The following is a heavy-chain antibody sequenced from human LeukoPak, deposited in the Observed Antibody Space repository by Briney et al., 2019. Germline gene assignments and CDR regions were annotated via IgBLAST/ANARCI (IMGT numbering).Heavy chain of an antibody. CDR2: IKQDGSEK. D-gene: IGHD6-19*01. Sequence: RPGGSLRLSCAASGFTFSSYEMSWVRQAPGKGLEWVANIKQDGSEKCYVDSVKGRFTISRDNAKNSLYLQMNSLRAEDTAVYYCARDTPGGSSGWYRFAFDIWGQGTMVTVSS. CDR1: GFTFSSYE. V-gene: IGHV3-7*01. J-gene: IGHJ3*02. CDR3: ARDTPGGSSGWYRFAFDI.